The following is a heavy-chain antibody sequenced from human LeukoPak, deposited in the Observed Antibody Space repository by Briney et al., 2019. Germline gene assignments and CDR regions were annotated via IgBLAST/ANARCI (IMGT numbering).Heavy chain of an antibody. CDR1: SDFFSSVTDY. Sequence: PSETLSLTCTVSSDFFSSVTDYWAWIRQPPGKGLEWIASGDYSGGTYYNPSLESRVTISVDTSKNQFSLKLSSVTAADTAVYYCARRAGQLAVDYWGQGTLVTVSS. J-gene: IGHJ4*02. V-gene: IGHV4-39*01. CDR2: GDYSGGT. CDR3: ARRAGQLAVDY. D-gene: IGHD6-6*01.